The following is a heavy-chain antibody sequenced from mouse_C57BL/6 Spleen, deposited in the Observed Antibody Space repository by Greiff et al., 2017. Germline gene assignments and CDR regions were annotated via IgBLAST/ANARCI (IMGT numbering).Heavy chain of an antibody. CDR2: IRLKSDNYAT. Sequence: EVMLVESGGGLVQPGGSMKLSCVASGFTFSNYWMNWVRQSPEKGLEWVAQIRLKSDNYATHYAESVKGRFTISRDDSKSSVYLQMNNLRAEDTGIYYCTVGSAGYDYWGQGTTLTVSS. V-gene: IGHV6-3*01. CDR3: TVGSAGYDY. J-gene: IGHJ2*01. CDR1: GFTFSNYW. D-gene: IGHD3-2*02.